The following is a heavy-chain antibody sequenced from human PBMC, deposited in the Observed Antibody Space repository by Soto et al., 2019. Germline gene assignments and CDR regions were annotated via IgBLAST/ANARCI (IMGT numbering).Heavy chain of an antibody. D-gene: IGHD3-22*01. CDR3: ARDSGRYYYDSSGSIDY. V-gene: IGHV1-69*13. CDR1: GGTFSSYA. CDR2: IIPTFGTA. Sequence: GASVKVSCKASGGTFSSYAISWVRQAPGQGLEWMGGIIPTFGTANYAQKFQGRVTITADESTSTAYMELSSLRSEDTAVYYCARDSGRYYYDSSGSIDYWGQGTLVTVSS. J-gene: IGHJ4*02.